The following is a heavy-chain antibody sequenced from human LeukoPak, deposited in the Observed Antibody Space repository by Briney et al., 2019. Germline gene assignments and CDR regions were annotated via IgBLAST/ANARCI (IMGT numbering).Heavy chain of an antibody. D-gene: IGHD2-15*01. Sequence: ASVKVSCKVSGYTLTELSMHWVRQAPGKGLEWRGGFDPEDGETIYAQKFQGRVTMTEDTSTDTAYMELSSLRSEDTAVYYCATAPWDCSGGSCDRYYFDYWGQGTLVTVSS. J-gene: IGHJ4*02. CDR2: FDPEDGET. CDR1: GYTLTELS. V-gene: IGHV1-24*01. CDR3: ATAPWDCSGGSCDRYYFDY.